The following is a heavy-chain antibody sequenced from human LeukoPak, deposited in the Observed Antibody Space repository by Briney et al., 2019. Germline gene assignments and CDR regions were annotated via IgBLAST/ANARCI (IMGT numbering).Heavy chain of an antibody. CDR1: GGSISSSSYY. V-gene: IGHV4-39*07. Sequence: PSETLSLTCTVSGGSISSSSYYWGWIRQPPGKGLEWIGSIYYSGSTYYNPSLKSRVTISVDTSKNQFSLKLSSVTAADTAVYYCARDCGSSWYQDWFDPWGQGTLVTVSS. CDR2: IYYSGST. CDR3: ARDCGSSWYQDWFDP. J-gene: IGHJ5*02. D-gene: IGHD6-13*01.